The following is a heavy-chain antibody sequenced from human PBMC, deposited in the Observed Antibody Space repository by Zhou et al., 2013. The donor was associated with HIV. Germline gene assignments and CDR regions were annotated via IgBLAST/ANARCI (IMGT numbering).Heavy chain of an antibody. CDR1: GGTFSSYA. CDR2: IIPILGIA. CDR3: AIGGYYYDSSGYYYDAFDI. J-gene: IGHJ3*02. V-gene: IGHV1-69*04. D-gene: IGHD3-22*01. Sequence: QVQLVQSGAEVKKPGSSVKVSCKASGGTFSSYAISWVRQAPGQGLEWMGRIIPILGIANYAQKFQGRVTITADKSTSTAYMELSSLRSEDTAVYYCAIGGYYYDSSGYYYDAFDIWGQGTMVTVSS.